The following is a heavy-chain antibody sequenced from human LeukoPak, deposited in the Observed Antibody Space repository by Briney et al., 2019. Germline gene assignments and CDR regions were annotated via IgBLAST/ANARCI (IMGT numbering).Heavy chain of an antibody. Sequence: GGSLRLSCAASGFTFSNYAMSWVRQAPGKGLEWVSSISSSGGRTDYADSVKGRFTISRDNSKNTLYLQMNSLRAEDTAVFYCAKVDAESATILYFDWWAQGTLVTVSS. CDR2: ISSSGGRT. CDR1: GFTFSNYA. CDR3: AKVDAESATILYFDW. V-gene: IGHV3-23*01. D-gene: IGHD5-24*01. J-gene: IGHJ4*02.